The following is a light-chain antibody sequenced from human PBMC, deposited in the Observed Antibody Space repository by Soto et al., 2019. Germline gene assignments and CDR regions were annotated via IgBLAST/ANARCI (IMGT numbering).Light chain of an antibody. CDR2: LVS. CDR3: MQTLQSPFT. J-gene: IGKJ3*01. V-gene: IGKV2-28*01. CDR1: QSLLHKNGYTY. Sequence: DIVMTQSPLSLPVTPGEPASISCRSSQSLLHKNGYTYLDWYLQKPGQSPQLLIYLVSNRASGVPERFSGSRSGTDFTLKISRVEAEDVGVYYCMQTLQSPFTFGPGTKVDIK.